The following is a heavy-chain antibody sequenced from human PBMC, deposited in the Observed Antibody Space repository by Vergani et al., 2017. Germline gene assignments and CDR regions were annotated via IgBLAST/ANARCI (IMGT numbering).Heavy chain of an antibody. D-gene: IGHD2-21*01. Sequence: QVQLVESGGGVVQPGRSLRLPCAASGFTFSSYGMHWVRQAPGKGLEWVAVISYDGSNKYYADSVKGRFTISRDNSKNTLYLQMNSLRAEDTAVYYCAKLCGGDCYSADYWGQGTLVTVSS. CDR1: GFTFSSYG. V-gene: IGHV3-30*18. J-gene: IGHJ4*02. CDR3: AKLCGGDCYSADY. CDR2: ISYDGSNK.